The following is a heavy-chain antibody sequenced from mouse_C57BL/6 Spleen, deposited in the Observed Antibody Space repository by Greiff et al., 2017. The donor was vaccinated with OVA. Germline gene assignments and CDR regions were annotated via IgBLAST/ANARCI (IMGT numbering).Heavy chain of an antibody. CDR1: GFSLTSYG. CDR2: IWSDGST. Sequence: VKLEESGPGLVAPSQSLSITCTVSGFSLTSYGVHWVRQPPGKGLEWLVVIWSDGSTTYNSALKSRLSISKDNSKSQVFLKMNSLQTDDTAMYYCARHDYDHYAMDYWGQGTSVTVSS. V-gene: IGHV2-6-1*01. D-gene: IGHD2-4*01. CDR3: ARHDYDHYAMDY. J-gene: IGHJ4*01.